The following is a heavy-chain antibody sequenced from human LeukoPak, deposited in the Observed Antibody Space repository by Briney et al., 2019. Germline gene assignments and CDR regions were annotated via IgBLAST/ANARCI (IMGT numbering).Heavy chain of an antibody. D-gene: IGHD4-17*01. J-gene: IGHJ4*02. CDR1: VYSISSGYY. CDR3: ARTKTVTTVAFEY. Sequence: PSVPLSLTCALSVYSISSGYYWGWIRQPPGKGLEWIGSIYHSGSTYYSPSLKSRVPISVDTSKNQFSLKLSSVTAADTDVYYCARTKTVTTVAFEYWGQGTLVTVSS. V-gene: IGHV4-38-2*01. CDR2: IYHSGST.